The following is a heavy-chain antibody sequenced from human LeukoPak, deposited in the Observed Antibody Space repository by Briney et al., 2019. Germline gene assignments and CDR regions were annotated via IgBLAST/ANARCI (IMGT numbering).Heavy chain of an antibody. Sequence: SQTLSLTCTVSGGSISSGDYYWSWIRQPPGKGLEWIGYIYYSGSTYYNPSLKSRVTISVDTSKNQFSLKLSSVTAADTAVYYCARDSPIDYYYYGMDVWGQGTTVTVSS. V-gene: IGHV4-30-4*01. CDR1: GGSISSGDYY. J-gene: IGHJ6*02. CDR3: ARDSPIDYYYYGMDV. CDR2: IYYSGST.